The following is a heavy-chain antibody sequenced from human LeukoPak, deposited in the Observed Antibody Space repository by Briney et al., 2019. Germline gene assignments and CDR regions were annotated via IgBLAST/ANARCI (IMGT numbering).Heavy chain of an antibody. CDR2: INHSGST. CDR1: GGSFSGYY. Sequence: SETLSLTCAVYGGSFSGYYWSWIRQPPGKGLEWIGGINHSGSTNYNPSLKSRVTISVDTSKNQFSLKLSSVTAADTAVYYCAGVTGFGELLPYYYGMDVWGKGTTVTVSS. D-gene: IGHD3-10*01. CDR3: AGVTGFGELLPYYYGMDV. J-gene: IGHJ6*04. V-gene: IGHV4-34*01.